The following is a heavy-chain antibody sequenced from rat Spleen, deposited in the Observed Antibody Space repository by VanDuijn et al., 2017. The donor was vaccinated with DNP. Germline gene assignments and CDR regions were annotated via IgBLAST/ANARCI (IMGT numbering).Heavy chain of an antibody. J-gene: IGHJ2*01. CDR3: TTDFERGY. V-gene: IGHV5-27*01. CDR1: GFTFNKYY. D-gene: IGHD1-11*01. CDR2: ITSSGGGT. Sequence: EVQLVESGGGLVQPGKSLKLSCAASGFTFNKYYMAWVRQAPTKGLEWVASITSSGGGTSYRDSVRGRFTISRDNAKTTLYLQMDSLRSDDTANYYCTTDFERGYWGQGVMVTVSS.